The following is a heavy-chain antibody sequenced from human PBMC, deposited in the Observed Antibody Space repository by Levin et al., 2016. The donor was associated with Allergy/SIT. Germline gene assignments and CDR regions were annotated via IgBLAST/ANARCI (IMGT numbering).Heavy chain of an antibody. J-gene: IGHJ4*02. CDR2: TYYRSRWYF. D-gene: IGHD6-25*01. V-gene: IGHV6-1*01. CDR1: GDSVSGNSAG. CDR3: AAGGLVAAPRGYFDF. Sequence: SQTLSLTCAISGDSVSGNSAGWNWIRQSPSRGLEWLGRTYYRSRWYFDFGVSVRRRIAISPDTLKNHLSLQLNSVTPEDTAVYYCAAGGLVAAPRGYFDFWGQGILVTVSS.